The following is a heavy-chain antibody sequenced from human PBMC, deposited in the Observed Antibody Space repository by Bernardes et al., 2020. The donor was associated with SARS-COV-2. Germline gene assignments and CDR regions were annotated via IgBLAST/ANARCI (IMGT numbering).Heavy chain of an antibody. CDR2: INPISGVT. J-gene: IGHJ4*02. CDR3: AREVQQWLGFDY. Sequence: ALVKVSCKPSGHTLTGYYLHWVRQAPGQGFEWMGWINPISGVTNYAQKFKGRVTMTRDTSINTAYMSLSRLRSDDTAVYYCAREVQQWLGFDYWGQGTLVTVSS. CDR1: GHTLTGYY. V-gene: IGHV1-2*02. D-gene: IGHD6-19*01.